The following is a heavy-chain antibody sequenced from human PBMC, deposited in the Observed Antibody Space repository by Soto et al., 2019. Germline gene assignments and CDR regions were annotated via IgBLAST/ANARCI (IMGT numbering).Heavy chain of an antibody. D-gene: IGHD1-1*01. J-gene: IGHJ1*01. CDR3: ARDLHGAFTTMVY. V-gene: IGHV1-46*01. CDR1: GYTFSNYY. CDR2: VNPNGYTS. Sequence: ASVKVSCKASGYTFSNYYIHWVRQAPGQGLEWMGIVNPNGYTSTLAQKFQGRLTVTSDTSTNAVYMDLGSLTPEDTAVYFCARDLHGAFTTMVYWRQRTLVTVSS.